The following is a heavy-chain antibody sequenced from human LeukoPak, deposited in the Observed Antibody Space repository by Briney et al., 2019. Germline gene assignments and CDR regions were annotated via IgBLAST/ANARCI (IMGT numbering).Heavy chain of an antibody. D-gene: IGHD6-6*01. CDR1: GYTFTGYY. V-gene: IGHV1-46*01. CDR3: ARHKSVALAAHAAFDI. Sequence: ASVKVSCKASGYTFTGYYMHWVRQAPGQGLEWMGIINPSGGSTSYAQKFQGRVTMTRDTSTSTVYMELSSLRSEDTAVYYCARHKSVALAAHAAFDIWGQGTMVTVSS. CDR2: INPSGGST. J-gene: IGHJ3*02.